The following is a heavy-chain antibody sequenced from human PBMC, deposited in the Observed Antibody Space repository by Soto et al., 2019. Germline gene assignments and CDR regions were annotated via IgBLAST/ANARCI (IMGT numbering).Heavy chain of an antibody. V-gene: IGHV3-48*02. Sequence: SGGSLRLSCAASGFSFSSFSMMWIRQAPGKGLEWVSNINSRSTTMNYVDSVKGRFTISRDNGQNSLYLQMNSLRDDDTAVYYCARPHLDRPTYYGLDVWGQGTTVTVSS. J-gene: IGHJ6*02. CDR3: ARPHLDRPTYYGLDV. CDR2: INSRSTTM. D-gene: IGHD3-3*01. CDR1: GFSFSSFS.